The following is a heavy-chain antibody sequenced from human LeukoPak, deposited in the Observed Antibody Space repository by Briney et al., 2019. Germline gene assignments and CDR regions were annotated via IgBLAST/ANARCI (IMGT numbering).Heavy chain of an antibody. J-gene: IGHJ4*02. Sequence: GGSLGLSCAASGFTFSDYAMSWVRQAPGKGLEWVSSISGGGGTTYYADSVKGRFTISRDKSKNTLYLQMNSLRAEDTAVYYCAKSKLISIIVVGSFDYWGQGTLVTVSS. D-gene: IGHD3-22*01. CDR2: ISGGGGTT. CDR3: AKSKLISIIVVGSFDY. V-gene: IGHV3-23*01. CDR1: GFTFSDYA.